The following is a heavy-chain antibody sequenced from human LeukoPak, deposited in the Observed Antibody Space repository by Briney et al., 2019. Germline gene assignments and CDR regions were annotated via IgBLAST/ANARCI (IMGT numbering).Heavy chain of an antibody. Sequence: SGTLSLTCAVSGGSISSSNWWSWVRQPPGKGLEWIGEIYHSGSTNYNPSLKSRVTISVDKSKNQFSLKLSSVTAADTAVYYCARGPDPDGGYYYFDYWGQGTLVTVSS. CDR1: GGSISSSNW. V-gene: IGHV4-4*02. CDR3: ARGPDPDGGYYYFDY. D-gene: IGHD3-22*01. J-gene: IGHJ4*02. CDR2: IYHSGST.